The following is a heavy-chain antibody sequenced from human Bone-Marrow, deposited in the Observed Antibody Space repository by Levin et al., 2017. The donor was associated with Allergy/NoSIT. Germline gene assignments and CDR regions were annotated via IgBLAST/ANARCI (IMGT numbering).Heavy chain of an antibody. CDR1: GFTFSGHW. J-gene: IGHJ4*02. D-gene: IGHD2-21*02. Sequence: HSGGSLRLSCAASGFTFSGHWMNWVRQAPGKGLEWVANIKQDGSEKYYVDSVKGRFTISRDNAKNSLYLQMNSLRAEDTAVYYCARDFGVTLWGQGTLVTVSS. V-gene: IGHV3-7*01. CDR2: IKQDGSEK. CDR3: ARDFGVTL.